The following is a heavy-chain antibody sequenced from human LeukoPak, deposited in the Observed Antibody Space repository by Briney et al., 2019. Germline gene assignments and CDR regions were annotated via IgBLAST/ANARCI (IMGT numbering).Heavy chain of an antibody. CDR3: ARGGYGSGSHFDY. D-gene: IGHD3-10*01. Sequence: GGSLRLSCAASGFTFSSYNMNWVRQAPGKGLEWVSSITSGSSYIYYADSVKGRFTISRDNSKNTLYLQMNSLRAEDTAVYYCARGGYGSGSHFDYWGQGTLVTVSS. CDR1: GFTFSSYN. CDR2: ITSGSSYI. V-gene: IGHV3-21*01. J-gene: IGHJ4*02.